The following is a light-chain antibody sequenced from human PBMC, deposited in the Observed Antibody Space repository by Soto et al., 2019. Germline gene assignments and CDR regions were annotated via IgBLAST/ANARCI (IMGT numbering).Light chain of an antibody. V-gene: IGLV2-8*01. J-gene: IGLJ2*01. CDR2: EGT. Sequence: QSVLTQPPSASGSPGQSVTISCTGTSTDVGAYNYVSWYQQHPGKAPKLVIYEGTKRPSGVSSRFSGSKSGNTASLTVSGLQSDDEADYFCCLYTSFFSFFGGGTKVTVL. CDR1: STDVGAYNY. CDR3: CLYTSFFSF.